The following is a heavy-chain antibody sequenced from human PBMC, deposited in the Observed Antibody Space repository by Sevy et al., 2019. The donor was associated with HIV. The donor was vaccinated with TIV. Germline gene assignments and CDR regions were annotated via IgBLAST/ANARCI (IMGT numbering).Heavy chain of an antibody. CDR3: ASGYSYGPYYFDY. D-gene: IGHD5-18*01. CDR1: GYTFTGYY. J-gene: IGHJ4*02. CDR2: INPNSGGT. V-gene: IGHV1-2*02. Sequence: ASVRVSCKASGYTFTGYYMHWVRQAPGQGLAWMGWINPNSGGTNYAQKFQGRVTMTRDTSISTAYMELSRLRSDDTAVYYCASGYSYGPYYFDYWGQGTLVTVSS.